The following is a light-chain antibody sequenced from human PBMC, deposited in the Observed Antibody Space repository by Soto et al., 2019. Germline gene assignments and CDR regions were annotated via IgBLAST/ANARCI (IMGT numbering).Light chain of an antibody. Sequence: DIPRTQSPSSLAAPLQDIVTITCRASQVMAAYFPWFRQKPGQVPKLLIYPASALQSGVPSRFSGSVSGTDFTLTISSLQPEDFDTYYFQKYNSAPLTFGGGTKVEIK. CDR3: QKYNSAPLT. J-gene: IGKJ4*01. V-gene: IGKV1-27*01. CDR1: QVMAAY. CDR2: PAS.